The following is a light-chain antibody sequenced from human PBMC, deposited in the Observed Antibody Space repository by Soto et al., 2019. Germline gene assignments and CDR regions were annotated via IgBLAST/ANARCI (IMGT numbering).Light chain of an antibody. V-gene: IGKV1-33*01. CDR2: DGT. J-gene: IGKJ4*01. CDR1: QHISDY. Sequence: DTRFTQSPCSLSASVGDRVTITCQASQHISDYLNWYQQKPGKAPKLLIYDGTKLETGVPSRFSGSGSGTDFTFTISSLQPEDIATYYCQQYDNLVTFGGGTKVDIK. CDR3: QQYDNLVT.